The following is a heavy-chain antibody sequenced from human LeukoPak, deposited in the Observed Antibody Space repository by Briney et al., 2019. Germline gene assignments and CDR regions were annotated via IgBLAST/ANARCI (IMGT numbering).Heavy chain of an antibody. CDR2: IYFTGST. Sequence: SETLSLTCTVSGGSISTGGYYWGWIRQPPGKGLESIGTIYFTGSTYYNPSLKSRVTMSIDTSTNQFSLKLSSVTAADTAVYYCARATKRQLLGAFDIWGQGTMVTVSS. CDR1: GGSISTGGYY. V-gene: IGHV4-39*07. D-gene: IGHD1-1*01. J-gene: IGHJ3*02. CDR3: ARATKRQLLGAFDI.